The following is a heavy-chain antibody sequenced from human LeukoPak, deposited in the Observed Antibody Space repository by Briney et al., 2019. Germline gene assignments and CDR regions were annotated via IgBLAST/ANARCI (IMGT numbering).Heavy chain of an antibody. CDR2: IYSGGGT. J-gene: IGHJ4*02. V-gene: IGHV3-53*01. CDR3: AKESSYSGGSCIDF. Sequence: GGSLSLFCAASGFSVSDNYMTWVRQAPGKGLEWVSVIYSGGGTYYADSVKGRFTISRDNSKNMLYLQMDSLRAEDTAVYYCAKESSYSGGSCIDFWGQGTLVTVSS. CDR1: GFSVSDNY. D-gene: IGHD2-15*01.